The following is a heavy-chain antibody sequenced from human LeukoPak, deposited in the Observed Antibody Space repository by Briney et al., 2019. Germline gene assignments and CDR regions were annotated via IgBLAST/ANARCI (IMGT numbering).Heavy chain of an antibody. J-gene: IGHJ4*02. Sequence: GGSLRLSCAASGXSFSTYAMSWVRQAPGKGLEWVSAISATGGSTYYADSVKGRFTISRDNSKNTLYLQINTLRAEDTAVYYCANRPLDYWGQGTLVTVSS. CDR3: ANRPLDY. V-gene: IGHV3-23*01. CDR1: GXSFSTYA. CDR2: ISATGGST.